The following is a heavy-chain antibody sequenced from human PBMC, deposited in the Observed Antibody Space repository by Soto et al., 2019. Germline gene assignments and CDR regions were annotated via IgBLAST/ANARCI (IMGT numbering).Heavy chain of an antibody. D-gene: IGHD5-18*01. Sequence: SVKVSCKASGGTFSSYAISWVRQAPGQGLEWMGGIIPIFGTANYAQKFQGRVTITADESTSTAYMELSSLRSVDTGTYYCTLSGGYSYADYWGQGTLVTVSS. V-gene: IGHV1-69*13. CDR1: GGTFSSYA. CDR2: IIPIFGTA. J-gene: IGHJ4*02. CDR3: TLSGGYSYADY.